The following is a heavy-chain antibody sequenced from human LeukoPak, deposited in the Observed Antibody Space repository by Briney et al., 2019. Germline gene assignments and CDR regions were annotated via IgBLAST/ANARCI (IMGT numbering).Heavy chain of an antibody. J-gene: IGHJ4*02. Sequence: GGSLRLSCAASGFTFSSYGMLWVRQAPGKGLEWVAVISYDGSNKYYADSVKGRFTISRDNSKNTLYLQMNSLRAEDTAVYYCAKERDFYGSDFDYWGQGTLVTVSS. D-gene: IGHD3-10*01. CDR2: ISYDGSNK. CDR3: AKERDFYGSDFDY. CDR1: GFTFSSYG. V-gene: IGHV3-30*18.